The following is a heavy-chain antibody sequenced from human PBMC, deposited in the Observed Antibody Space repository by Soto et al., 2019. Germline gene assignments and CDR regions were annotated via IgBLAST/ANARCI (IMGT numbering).Heavy chain of an antibody. CDR1: GYTFTGYY. CDR3: ARVGSWDIETHYHYYMDV. CDR2: INPNSGGT. Sequence: ASVKVSCKASGYTFTGYYMHWVRQAPGQGLERMGWINPNSGGTNYAQKLQGWVTMTRDTSISTAYMELSRLRSDDTAVYYYARVGSWDIETHYHYYMDVWSKGTTVTVSS. J-gene: IGHJ6*03. V-gene: IGHV1-2*04. D-gene: IGHD2-15*01.